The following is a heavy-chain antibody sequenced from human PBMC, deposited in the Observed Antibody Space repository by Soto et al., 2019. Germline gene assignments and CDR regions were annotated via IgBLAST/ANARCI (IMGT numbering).Heavy chain of an antibody. Sequence: QVQLQESGPGLVKPSETLSLTCTVSGGSISSYYWSWIRQPAGKGLEWIGRIYTSGSTNYNPSLKSRVTMSVDTSKNQFSLKLSSVTAADTAVYYCARGWGRGIAAAGTWAFDYWGQGTLVTVSS. CDR3: ARGWGRGIAAAGTWAFDY. CDR1: GGSISSYY. J-gene: IGHJ4*02. CDR2: IYTSGST. D-gene: IGHD6-13*01. V-gene: IGHV4-4*07.